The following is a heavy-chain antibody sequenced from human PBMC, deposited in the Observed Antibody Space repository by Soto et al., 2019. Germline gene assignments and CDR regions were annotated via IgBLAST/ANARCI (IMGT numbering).Heavy chain of an antibody. Sequence: GASVKVSCKASGYTFTSYGISWVRQAPGQGLEWMGWISAYNGNTNYAQKLQGRVNRTTDTSTSTAYMELRSLRTDDTAVYYCARVRDIVVVVAGLYNWFDPWGQGTLVTVSS. D-gene: IGHD2-15*01. CDR1: GYTFTSYG. J-gene: IGHJ5*02. V-gene: IGHV1-18*01. CDR2: ISAYNGNT. CDR3: ARVRDIVVVVAGLYNWFDP.